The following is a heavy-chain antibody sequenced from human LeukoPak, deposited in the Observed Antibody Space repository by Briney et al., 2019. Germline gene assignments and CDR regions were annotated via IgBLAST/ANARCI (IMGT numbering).Heavy chain of an antibody. J-gene: IGHJ4*02. CDR3: ARGRGDIDFDF. Sequence: SQTLSLTCAISGDSVSSNSVAWNWIRQSPSRGLEWLGRTYFRSKWYNDYAVSVKGRITINPDTSKNQFSLQLNSVTPEDTAVYYCARGRGDIDFDFWGQGTLVTVSS. CDR2: TYFRSKWYN. CDR1: GDSVSSNSVA. V-gene: IGHV6-1*01.